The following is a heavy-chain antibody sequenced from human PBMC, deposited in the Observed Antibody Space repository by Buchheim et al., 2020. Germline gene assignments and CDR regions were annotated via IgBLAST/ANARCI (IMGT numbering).Heavy chain of an antibody. D-gene: IGHD2-2*01. CDR3: VSIGPIVILPSAQSDYSYYAMDV. CDR2: INHDGSEK. Sequence: VQLVESGGGVVQPGRSLRVSCEASGFSFSRYWMTWVRQPPGKGLEWVANINHDGSEKYSVDSVKGRFTISRDNSNNSLYLQMIGLRVEDTTVYFCVSIGPIVILPSAQSDYSYYAMDVWGQGTT. J-gene: IGHJ6*02. CDR1: GFSFSRYW. V-gene: IGHV3-7*01.